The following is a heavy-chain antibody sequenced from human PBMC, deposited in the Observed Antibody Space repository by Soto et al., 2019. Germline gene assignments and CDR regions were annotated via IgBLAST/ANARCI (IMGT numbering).Heavy chain of an antibody. CDR3: LRPRARCVHDFGY. J-gene: IGHJ4*02. Sequence: CLGHSCAAPGFTFSTYALHWLGQAPGNGLEWVAIPSYDGTNTYYADSVNGRFTISRDTSNITLYLQMNSLRAEDTAVYYCLRPRARCVHDFGYCGQGTLVTVYS. CDR2: PSYDGTNT. V-gene: IGHV3-30*03. CDR1: GFTFSTYA. D-gene: IGHD4-17*01.